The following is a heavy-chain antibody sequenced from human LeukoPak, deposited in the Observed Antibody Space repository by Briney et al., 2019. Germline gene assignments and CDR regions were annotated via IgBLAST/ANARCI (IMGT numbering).Heavy chain of an antibody. D-gene: IGHD4-17*01. V-gene: IGHV1-69*04. CDR2: IIPILGIA. CDR3: ALTTVTTAAFDI. CDR1: GGTFSSYA. Sequence: SVKVSCKASGGTFSSYAISWVRQAPGQGLEWMGRIIPILGIANYAQKFQGRVTIAADKSTSTAYMELSSLRSEDTAVYYCALTTVTTAAFDIWGQGTMVTVSS. J-gene: IGHJ3*02.